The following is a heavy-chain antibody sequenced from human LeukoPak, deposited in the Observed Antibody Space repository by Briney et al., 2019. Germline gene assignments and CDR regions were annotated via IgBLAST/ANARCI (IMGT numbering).Heavy chain of an antibody. J-gene: IGHJ3*02. D-gene: IGHD6-19*01. V-gene: IGHV4-34*01. Sequence: ETLSLTCAVYGGSFSGYYWSWIRQPPGKGLEWIGEINHSGSTNYNPSLKSRVTISVDTSKNQFSLKLSSVTAADTAVYYCARTYSSGNDAFDIWGQGTMVTVSS. CDR2: INHSGST. CDR1: GGSFSGYY. CDR3: ARTYSSGNDAFDI.